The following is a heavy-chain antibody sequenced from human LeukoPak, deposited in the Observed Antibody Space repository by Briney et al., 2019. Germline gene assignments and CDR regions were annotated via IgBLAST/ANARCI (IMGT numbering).Heavy chain of an antibody. CDR2: INGSGTTT. V-gene: IGHV3-23*01. CDR1: GFTFDDYA. CDR3: AKNTNFDY. D-gene: IGHD2-2*01. J-gene: IGHJ4*02. Sequence: TGGSLRLSCAASGFTFDDYAMSWVRQAPGKGLEWVSGINGSGTTTYYADSVKGRFTISRDNSKNTLYLQLNSLRAEDTAVYYCAKNTNFDYWGQGTLVTVSS.